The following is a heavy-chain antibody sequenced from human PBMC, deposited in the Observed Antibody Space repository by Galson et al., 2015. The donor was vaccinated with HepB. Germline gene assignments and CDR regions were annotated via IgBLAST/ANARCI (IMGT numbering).Heavy chain of an antibody. CDR1: GGTFSSYA. D-gene: IGHD5-18*01. Sequence: SVKVSCKASGGTFSSYAISWVRQAPGQGLEWMGGIIPIFGTANYAQKFQGRVTITADESTSTAYMELSSLRSEDTAVYYCARAHTAMVNNPAYLNPDTLGYWGQGTLVTVSS. CDR3: ARAHTAMVNNPAYLNPDTLGY. CDR2: IIPIFGTA. V-gene: IGHV1-69*13. J-gene: IGHJ4*02.